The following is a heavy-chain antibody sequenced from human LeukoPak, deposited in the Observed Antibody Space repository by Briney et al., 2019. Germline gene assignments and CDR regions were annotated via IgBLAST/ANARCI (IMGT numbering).Heavy chain of an antibody. CDR1: GFTFSDYY. V-gene: IGHV3-11*03. D-gene: IGHD1-20*01. CDR2: ISGTTGYI. CDR3: ARGGQITGFDY. J-gene: IGHJ4*02. Sequence: GGSLRLSCAASGFTFSDYYMSWIRQAPGKGLEWLSYISGTTGYINYADSVKGRFTISRDNTENSLYLQMNSLRVDDTAVYYCARGGQITGFDYWGQGTLVTVSS.